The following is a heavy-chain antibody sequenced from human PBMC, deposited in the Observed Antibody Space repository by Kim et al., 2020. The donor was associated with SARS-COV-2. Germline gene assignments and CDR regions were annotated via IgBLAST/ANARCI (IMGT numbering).Heavy chain of an antibody. CDR2: IRPDESET. CDR1: GFTFSDYW. D-gene: IGHD4-17*01. CDR3: TRVGYGSLDC. Sequence: GGSLRLSCAASGFTFSDYWMSWVRQAPGKGLEWVANIRPDESETNYVDSVKGRFTISRDNAKNALYVQMNSLRAEDTAVYYCTRVGYGSLDCWGEGSLVTVSA. V-gene: IGHV3-7*01. J-gene: IGHJ4*02.